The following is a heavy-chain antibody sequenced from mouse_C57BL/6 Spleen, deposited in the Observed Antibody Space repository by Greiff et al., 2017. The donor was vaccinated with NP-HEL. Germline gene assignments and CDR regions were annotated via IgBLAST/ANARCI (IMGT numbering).Heavy chain of an antibody. J-gene: IGHJ1*03. D-gene: IGHD4-1*01. CDR3: ASKLTGTNFDV. CDR2: ISDGGSYT. V-gene: IGHV5-4*03. Sequence: DVMLVESGGGLVKPGGSLKLSCAASGFTFSSYAMSWVRQTPEKRLEWVATISDGGSYTYYPDNVKGRFTISRDNAKNNLYLQMSHLKSEDTAMYYCASKLTGTNFDVWGTGTTVTVSS. CDR1: GFTFSSYA.